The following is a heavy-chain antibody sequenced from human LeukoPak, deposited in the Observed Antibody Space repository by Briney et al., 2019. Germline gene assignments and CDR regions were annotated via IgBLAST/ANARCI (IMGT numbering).Heavy chain of an antibody. J-gene: IGHJ4*02. V-gene: IGHV4-59*01. CDR1: GVTISSYY. D-gene: IGHD6-25*01. CDR2: IYHTGST. Sequence: SETLSLTCAVSGVTISSYYWSWIRQPPGKGLEWIANIYHTGSTNYNASLSSRVTISIATAKNPFSLKLTSVTAADTAVYYCARRGRNSSGWQDYLWGQGTLVTVSS. CDR3: ARRGRNSSGWQDYL.